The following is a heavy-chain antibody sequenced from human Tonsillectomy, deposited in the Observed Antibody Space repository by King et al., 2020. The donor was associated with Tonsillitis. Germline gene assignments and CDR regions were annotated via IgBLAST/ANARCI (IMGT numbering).Heavy chain of an antibody. CDR1: GFSFSNAW. CDR2: IKSKTDGGTA. CDR3: TTDSSGLVVPAAD. D-gene: IGHD2-2*01. V-gene: IGHV3-15*01. Sequence: VQLVESGGGLVKPGGSLRLSCAASGFSFSNAWMSWVRQAPGKGLEWVGRIKSKTDGGTADYAAPVRGRFTISRDDSKNTLYLQMSSLKTEDTAVYYCTTDSSGLVVPAADWGQGTLVTVSS. J-gene: IGHJ4*02.